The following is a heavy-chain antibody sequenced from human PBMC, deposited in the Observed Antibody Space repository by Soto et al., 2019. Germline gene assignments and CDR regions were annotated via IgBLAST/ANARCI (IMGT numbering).Heavy chain of an antibody. V-gene: IGHV6-1*01. CDR2: TYYRSKWYN. Sequence: SQTLSLTCAISGDRVSSNSAAWNWIRQSPSRGLEGLGRTYYRSKWYNDYAVSVKSRITINPDTSKNQFSLQLNSVTPEDTAVYYCARVNAAPNYYGMDVWGQGTTVTVSS. J-gene: IGHJ6*02. CDR3: ARVNAAPNYYGMDV. CDR1: GDRVSSNSAA. D-gene: IGHD6-13*01.